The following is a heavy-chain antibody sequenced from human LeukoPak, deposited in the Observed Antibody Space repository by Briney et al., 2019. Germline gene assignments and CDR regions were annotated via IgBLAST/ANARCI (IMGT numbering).Heavy chain of an antibody. J-gene: IGHJ4*02. Sequence: PGGSLRLSCAASGFTFSIYGMTWVRQAPGKGLECASKISDSGGTTKYADSVKGRFTISRDNSKNTLYLQMNSLRAEDTAVYYCAKNFDSGSYYPNWGQGTLVTVSS. CDR1: GFTFSIYG. D-gene: IGHD3-10*01. CDR3: AKNFDSGSYYPN. V-gene: IGHV3-23*01. CDR2: ISDSGGTT.